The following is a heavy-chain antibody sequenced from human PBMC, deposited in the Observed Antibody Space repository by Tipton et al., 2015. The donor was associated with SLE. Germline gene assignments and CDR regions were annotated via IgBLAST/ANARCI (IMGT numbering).Heavy chain of an antibody. CDR3: ATPYCPNGVCLP. CDR2: ITSSSSYT. V-gene: IGHV3-11*06. Sequence: SLRLSCAASGFSFSDYYMSWIRQAPGKGLEWVSYITSSSSYTNSADSVQGRFTISRDNAKNSLYLQVNSLRAEDTAVYYCATPYCPNGVCLPWGQGTLVTVSS. J-gene: IGHJ4*02. CDR1: GFSFSDYY. D-gene: IGHD2-8*01.